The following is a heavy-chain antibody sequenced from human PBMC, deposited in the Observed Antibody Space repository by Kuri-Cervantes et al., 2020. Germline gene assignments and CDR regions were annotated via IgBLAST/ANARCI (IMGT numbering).Heavy chain of an antibody. CDR1: GGTFSSYA. Sequence: SVKVSCKASGGTFSSYAISWVRQAPGQGLEWMGGIIPIFGTANYAQKFQGRVTITTDESTSTAYMELSSLRSEDTAVYYCAREHIADYGDYRFDYWGQGTLVTVSS. V-gene: IGHV1-69*05. J-gene: IGHJ4*02. CDR3: AREHIADYGDYRFDY. D-gene: IGHD4-17*01. CDR2: IIPIFGTA.